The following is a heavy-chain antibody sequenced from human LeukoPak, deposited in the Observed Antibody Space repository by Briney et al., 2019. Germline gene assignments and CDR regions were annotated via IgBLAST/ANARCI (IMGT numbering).Heavy chain of an antibody. CDR3: ARERGGGYSYGSDY. CDR1: GFTFSSYG. Sequence: GRSLRLSCAASGFTFSSYGMHWVRQAPGEGLEWVAVIWYDGSNKYYADSVKGRFTISRDNSKNTLYLQMNSLRAEDTAVYYCARERGGGYSYGSDYWGQGTLVTVSS. J-gene: IGHJ4*02. CDR2: IWYDGSNK. D-gene: IGHD5-18*01. V-gene: IGHV3-33*01.